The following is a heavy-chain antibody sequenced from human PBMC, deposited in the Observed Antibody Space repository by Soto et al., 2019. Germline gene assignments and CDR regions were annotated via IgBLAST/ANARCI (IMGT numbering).Heavy chain of an antibody. CDR3: ARLSEESSSSNYYYFYMDV. Sequence: QVQLVQSGSEGKEPGASMKISCQASGYTFTRYYITWVRQATGQGLEWMGWMNPQTGNTAYAEKFQARVTMTRSTSINTAYMELSALRSEDTAVYYCARLSEESSSSNYYYFYMDVWGKGSTVTVSS. V-gene: IGHV1-8*01. D-gene: IGHD6-6*01. CDR1: GYTFTRYY. CDR2: MNPQTGNT. J-gene: IGHJ6*03.